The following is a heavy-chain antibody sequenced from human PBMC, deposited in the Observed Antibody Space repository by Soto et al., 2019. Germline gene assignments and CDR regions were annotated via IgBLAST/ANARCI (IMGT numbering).Heavy chain of an antibody. CDR1: NGSISSYY. CDR3: ARRGGSYAVPHFDS. D-gene: IGHD1-26*01. V-gene: IGHV4-59*08. Sequence: SETLSLTCTVSNGSISSYYWSWIRQPPGKGLEWIGYIYYSGTTTNYNPSLKSRVTLSVDTSKNQFSLKLSSVTAADTAVYYCARRGGSYAVPHFDSWAQGTLVTVSS. J-gene: IGHJ4*02. CDR2: IYYSGTTT.